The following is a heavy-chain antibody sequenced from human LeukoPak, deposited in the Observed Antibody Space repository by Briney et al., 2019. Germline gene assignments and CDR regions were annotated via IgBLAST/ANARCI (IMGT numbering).Heavy chain of an antibody. V-gene: IGHV1-18*01. D-gene: IGHD6-13*01. CDR3: ARDKNIAAADTHYYYYGMDV. Sequence: RASVKVSCKASGYTFTSYGISWVRQAPGQGLEWMGWISAYNGNTNYAQKLQGRVTMTTDTSTSTAYMELRSLRSDDTAVYYCARDKNIAAADTHYYYYGMDVWGQGTTVTVSS. J-gene: IGHJ6*02. CDR2: ISAYNGNT. CDR1: GYTFTSYG.